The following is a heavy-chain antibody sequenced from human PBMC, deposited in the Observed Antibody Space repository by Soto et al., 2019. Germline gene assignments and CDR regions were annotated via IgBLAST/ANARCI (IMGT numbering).Heavy chain of an antibody. CDR3: ARHNRPLYVGYYYDMDV. V-gene: IGHV4-39*01. CDR2: IYYSGYT. CDR1: GGSISSSSYY. D-gene: IGHD1-26*01. J-gene: IGHJ6*02. Sequence: QLQLQESGPGLVKPSETLSLTCTVSGGSISSSSYYWGWIRQPPGKGLEWIGSIYYSGYTYYNPSLKRRFPIAVDTSKNQFSLKLSYVTHADTAVYYCARHNRPLYVGYYYDMDVWGQGTTVTVSS.